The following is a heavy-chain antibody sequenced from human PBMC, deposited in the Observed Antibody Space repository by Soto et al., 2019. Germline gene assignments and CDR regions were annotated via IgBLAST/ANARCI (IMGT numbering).Heavy chain of an antibody. Sequence: PSETLSLTCTVSGCSISSYYWSWIRQPPGKGLEWIGYIYYSGSTNYNPSLKSRVTISVDTSKNQFSLKLSSVTAADTAVYYCARDLGGWFDPWGQGTLVTVSS. CDR3: ARDLGGWFDP. D-gene: IGHD3-16*01. V-gene: IGHV4-59*01. J-gene: IGHJ5*02. CDR2: IYYSGST. CDR1: GCSISSYY.